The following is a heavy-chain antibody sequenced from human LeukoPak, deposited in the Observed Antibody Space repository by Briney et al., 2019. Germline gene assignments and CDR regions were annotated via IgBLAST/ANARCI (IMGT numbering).Heavy chain of an antibody. CDR1: GYTFTGYY. Sequence: ASVKVSCKASGYTFTGYYMHWVRQAPGQGLEWMGQINPNSGGRNYAQKLQSRDNMTRDTSSSTAYMELIRLRSDDTAVYYCARDRSLGPWLSYWGQGTLVTVAS. CDR2: INPNSGGR. J-gene: IGHJ4*02. CDR3: ARDRSLGPWLSY. D-gene: IGHD5-24*01. V-gene: IGHV1-2*06.